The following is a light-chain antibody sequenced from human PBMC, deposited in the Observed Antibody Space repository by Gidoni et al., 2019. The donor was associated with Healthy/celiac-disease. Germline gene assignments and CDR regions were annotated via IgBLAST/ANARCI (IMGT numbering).Light chain of an antibody. CDR3: QQYNSSPT. CDR1: QSISSW. CDR2: KAS. J-gene: IGKJ1*01. V-gene: IGKV1-5*03. Sequence: DIQMTQSPSTLSASVGDSVTITCRASQSISSWLAWYQQKPGKAPKLLIYKASSLESGVPSRFSGSGSGTEFTLTISSLQPDDFATYYGQQYNSSPTFGQGTKVEIK.